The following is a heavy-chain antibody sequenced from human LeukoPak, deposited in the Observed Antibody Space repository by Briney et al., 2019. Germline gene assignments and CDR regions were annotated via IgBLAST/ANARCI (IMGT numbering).Heavy chain of an antibody. D-gene: IGHD1-26*01. J-gene: IGHJ4*02. CDR1: GGSISSGGYY. V-gene: IGHV4-61*02. CDR2: IYTSGST. Sequence: SQTLSLTCTVSGGSISSGGYYWSWIRQPAGKGLEWIGRIYTSGSTNYNPSLKSRVTISVDTSKNQFSLKLSSVTAADTAVYYCARELGSGTYGEYYFGYWGQGTLVTVSS. CDR3: ARELGSGTYGEYYFGY.